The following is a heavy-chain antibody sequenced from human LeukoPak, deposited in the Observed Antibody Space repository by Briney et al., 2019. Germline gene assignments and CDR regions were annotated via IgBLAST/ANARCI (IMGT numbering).Heavy chain of an antibody. CDR3: ARGPFTIFGVDQLRRYFDY. Sequence: SETLSLTCAVYGGSFSGYYWSWIRQPPGKGLEWIGEINHSGSTNYNPSLKSRVTISVDTSKNQFSLKLSSVTAADTAVYYCARGPFTIFGVDQLRRYFDYWGQGTLVTVSS. J-gene: IGHJ4*02. CDR2: INHSGST. D-gene: IGHD3-3*01. CDR1: GGSFSGYY. V-gene: IGHV4-34*01.